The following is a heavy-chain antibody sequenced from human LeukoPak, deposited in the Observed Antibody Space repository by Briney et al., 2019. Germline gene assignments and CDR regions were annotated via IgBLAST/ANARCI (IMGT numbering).Heavy chain of an antibody. Sequence: SETLSLTCTVSGGSIRSSYYYWGWIRQPPGKGLEWIGEIYHSGSTNYNPSLKSRVTISVDKSKNQFSLKLSSVTAADTAVYYCARDYGGNYYYDYWGQGTLVTVSS. D-gene: IGHD4-23*01. CDR1: GGSIRSSYYY. CDR2: IYHSGST. V-gene: IGHV4-39*07. J-gene: IGHJ4*02. CDR3: ARDYGGNYYYDY.